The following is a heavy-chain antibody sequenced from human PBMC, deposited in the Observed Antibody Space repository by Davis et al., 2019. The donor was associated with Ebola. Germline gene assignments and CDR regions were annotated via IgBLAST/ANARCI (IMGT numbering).Heavy chain of an antibody. Sequence: PSETLSLTCTVSGDSISTSYWSWIRQPAGKGLEWIGRIFPSGSTHYNPSLQSRITMSVDTSKNQFSLNLRSVTAADTAVYYCARGNFNWFDPWGQGTLVTVSS. CDR2: IFPSGST. D-gene: IGHD4-11*01. CDR3: ARGNFNWFDP. J-gene: IGHJ5*02. V-gene: IGHV4-4*07. CDR1: GDSISTSY.